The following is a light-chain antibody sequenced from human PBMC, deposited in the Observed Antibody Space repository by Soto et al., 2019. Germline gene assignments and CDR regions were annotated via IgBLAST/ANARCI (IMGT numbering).Light chain of an antibody. CDR2: GAS. Sequence: EVVLTKSPGTLSLSPGERATLSCRASQSVHSNSLACYQQKPGPAPGPLSHGASTRATGIPARFSGSGSGTDFTLTISSLEPEDFALYYCQQRNTWPPITFGQGTRLEIK. V-gene: IGKV3-11*01. CDR1: QSVHSNS. J-gene: IGKJ5*01. CDR3: QQRNTWPPIT.